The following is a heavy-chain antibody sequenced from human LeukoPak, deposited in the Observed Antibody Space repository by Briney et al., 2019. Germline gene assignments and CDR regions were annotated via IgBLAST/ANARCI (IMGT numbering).Heavy chain of an antibody. Sequence: SVKVSCKASGGTFSSYAISWVRQAPGQGLEWMGGIIPIFGTANYAQKFQGRVTMTRDMSTSTDYMELSNLRSEDTPVYYCARDNSVQDTAWWFDPWGQGTLVTVSS. D-gene: IGHD2-21*02. CDR1: GGTFSSYA. V-gene: IGHV1-69*05. J-gene: IGHJ5*02. CDR3: ARDNSVQDTAWWFDP. CDR2: IIPIFGTA.